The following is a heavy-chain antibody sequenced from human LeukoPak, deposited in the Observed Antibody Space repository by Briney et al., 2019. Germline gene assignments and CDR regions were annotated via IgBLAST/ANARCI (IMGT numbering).Heavy chain of an antibody. D-gene: IGHD4-23*01. CDR1: GFTFSSYA. CDR2: ISGSGGST. J-gene: IGHJ4*02. CDR3: AKDLDYGGNSAEFDY. Sequence: QAGGSLRLSCAASGFTFSSYAMSWVRQAPGKGLEWVSAISGSGGSTYYADSVKGRFTISRDNSKNTLYLQMNSLRAEDTAVYYCAKDLDYGGNSAEFDYWGQGTLVTVSS. V-gene: IGHV3-23*01.